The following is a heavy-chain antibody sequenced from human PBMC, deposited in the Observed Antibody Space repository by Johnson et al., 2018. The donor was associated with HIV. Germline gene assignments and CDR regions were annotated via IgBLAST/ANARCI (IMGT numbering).Heavy chain of an antibody. CDR1: GFTFSSYA. CDR3: TTDGITLIVVSPGAFDI. V-gene: IGHV3-23*04. CDR2: ITGSSGST. D-gene: IGHD3-22*01. J-gene: IGHJ3*02. Sequence: EVQLVESGGGLVQPGGSLRLSCAASGFTFSSYAMSWVRQAPGKGLEWVSTITGSSGSTYYADSVKGRFTISRDNSKNTLFLQMNSLRAEDTAVYYCTTDGITLIVVSPGAFDIWGQGTMVTVSS.